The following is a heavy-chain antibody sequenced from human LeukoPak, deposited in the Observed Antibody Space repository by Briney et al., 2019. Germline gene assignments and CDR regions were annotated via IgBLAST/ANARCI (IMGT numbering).Heavy chain of an antibody. V-gene: IGHV4-34*01. Sequence: SETLSLTCAVYGGSFSGSNWSWIRRPPGKGLEWIGEIYNSGSTIYNPSLKSRATISVDTSKNKLSLNLNSVTAADTAVYYCVRAYDYWGQGTLVTVSS. J-gene: IGHJ4*02. CDR3: VRAYDY. CDR2: IYNSGST. CDR1: GGSFSGSN.